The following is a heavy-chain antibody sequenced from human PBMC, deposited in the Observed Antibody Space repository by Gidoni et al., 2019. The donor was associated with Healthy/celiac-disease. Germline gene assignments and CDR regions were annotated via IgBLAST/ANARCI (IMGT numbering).Heavy chain of an antibody. D-gene: IGHD3-22*01. CDR1: GYTFTSYA. Sequence: QVQLVQSGAEVKKPGASVKVSCKASGYTFTSYAMHWVRQAPGQRLEWMGWINAGNGNTKYSQKFQGRVTITRDTSASTAYMELSSLRSEDTAVYYCARDRTYYYDSSGYYAYWYFDLWGRGTLVTVSS. CDR2: INAGNGNT. CDR3: ARDRTYYYDSSGYYAYWYFDL. V-gene: IGHV1-3*01. J-gene: IGHJ2*01.